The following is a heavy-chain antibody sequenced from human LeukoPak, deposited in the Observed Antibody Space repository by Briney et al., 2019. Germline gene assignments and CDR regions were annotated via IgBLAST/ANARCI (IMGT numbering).Heavy chain of an antibody. Sequence: SETLSLTCTVSGGSISSHYWSWIRQPPGKGLEWIGYIYYSGSTNYNPSLKSRVTISVDTSKNQFSLKLSSVTAADTAVYYCARDGNWNDGWFDPWGQGTLVTVSS. V-gene: IGHV4-59*11. CDR3: ARDGNWNDGWFDP. D-gene: IGHD1-20*01. CDR2: IYYSGST. CDR1: GGSISSHY. J-gene: IGHJ5*02.